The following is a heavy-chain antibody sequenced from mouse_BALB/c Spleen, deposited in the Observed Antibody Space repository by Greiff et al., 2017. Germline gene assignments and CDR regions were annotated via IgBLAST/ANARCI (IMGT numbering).Heavy chain of an antibody. CDR1: GYTFTSYW. V-gene: IGHV1-5*01. Sequence: VQLQQSGTVLARPGASVKMSCKASGYTFTSYWMHWVKQRPGQGLEWIGAIYPGNSDTSYNQKFKGKAKLTAVTSTSTAYMELSSLTNEDSAVYYCTRLVWDDSYWYFDVWGAGTTVTVSS. CDR3: TRLVWDDSYWYFDV. CDR2: IYPGNSDT. J-gene: IGHJ1*01. D-gene: IGHD4-1*01.